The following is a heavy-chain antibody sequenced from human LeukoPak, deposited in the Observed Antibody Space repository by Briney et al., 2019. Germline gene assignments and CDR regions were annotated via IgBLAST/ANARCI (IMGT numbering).Heavy chain of an antibody. CDR1: GGSISGYY. D-gene: IGHD3-22*01. CDR3: ARGGRTYDPGFDP. Sequence: SETLSLTCTVSGGSISGYYWSWIRQPAGRGLEWIGRIYTCGSTNYNPSLKSRVTMSIDTSRNQFSLKVNSVTAADTAVYYCARGGRTYDPGFDPWGQGSLVTVSS. V-gene: IGHV4-4*07. J-gene: IGHJ5*02. CDR2: IYTCGST.